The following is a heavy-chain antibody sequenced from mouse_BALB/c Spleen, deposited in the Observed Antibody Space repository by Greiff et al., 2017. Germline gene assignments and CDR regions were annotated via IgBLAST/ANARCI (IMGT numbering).Heavy chain of an antibody. V-gene: IGHV6-6*02. CDR3: TVVATDYAMDY. J-gene: IGHJ4*01. CDR2: IRLKSDNYAT. Sequence: EVQVVESGGGLVQPGGSMKLSCVASGFTFSSYWMSWVRQSPEKGLEWVAEIRLKSDNYATHYAESVKGKFTISRDDSKSRLYLQMNSLRAEDTGIYYCTVVATDYAMDYWGQGTSVTVSS. CDR1: GFTFSSYW. D-gene: IGHD1-1*01.